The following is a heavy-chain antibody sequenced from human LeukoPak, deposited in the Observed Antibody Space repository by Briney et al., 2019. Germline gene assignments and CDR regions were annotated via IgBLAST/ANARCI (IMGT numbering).Heavy chain of an antibody. CDR2: ISGSGGST. J-gene: IGHJ6*03. V-gene: IGHV3-23*01. CDR1: GFTFSSYG. D-gene: IGHD3-9*01. CDR3: ARDRPYYDILTGYYSYYYYMDV. Sequence: GGSLRLSCAASGFTFSSYGMSWVRQAPGKGLEWVSAISGSGGSTYYADSVKGRFTISRDNSKNTLYLQMNSLRAEDTAVYYCARDRPYYDILTGYYSYYYYMDVWGKGTTVTVSS.